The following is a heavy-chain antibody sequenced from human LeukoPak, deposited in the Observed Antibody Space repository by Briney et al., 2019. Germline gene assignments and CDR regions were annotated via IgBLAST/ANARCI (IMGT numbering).Heavy chain of an antibody. CDR1: GGSISSSNW. D-gene: IGHD3-16*01. Sequence: KPSETLSLTCAVSGGSISSSNWWSWVRQPPGKGLEWIGEIYHSGSTNYNPSLKSRVTISVDESKNQFSLKLSSVTAADTAVYYCARINYYYYGMDVWGQGTTVTVSS. CDR2: IYHSGST. CDR3: ARINYYYYGMDV. J-gene: IGHJ6*02. V-gene: IGHV4-4*02.